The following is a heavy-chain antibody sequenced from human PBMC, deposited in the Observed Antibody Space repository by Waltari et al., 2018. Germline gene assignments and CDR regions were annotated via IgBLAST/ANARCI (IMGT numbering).Heavy chain of an antibody. CDR1: DFTFISDA. CDR2: FTPSGNT. CDR3: AKGAIGSAGLDY. V-gene: IGHV3-23*01. Sequence: EVQLLESGGGVVQPGWSLTHAWQASDFTFISDAVTCVRQAPGKGLELVSSFTPSGNTYYADSVKGRFTISRDNSTNKMYLQMNSLSADDTAVYYCAKGAIGSAGLDYWGQGTLVTVSS. J-gene: IGHJ4*02. D-gene: IGHD6-13*01.